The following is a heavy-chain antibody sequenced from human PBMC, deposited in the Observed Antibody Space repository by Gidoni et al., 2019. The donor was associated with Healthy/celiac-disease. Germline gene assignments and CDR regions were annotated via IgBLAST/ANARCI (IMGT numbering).Heavy chain of an antibody. V-gene: IGHV1-69*04. CDR1: GGTFSSYA. D-gene: IGHD3-10*01. CDR2: IIPILGIA. CDR3: AGEGYYGSGTYYGMDV. J-gene: IGHJ6*02. Sequence: QVQLVQSGAEVKKPGSSVKVSCKASGGTFSSYAISWVRQAPGQGLEWMGRIIPILGIANYAQKFQGRVTITADKSTSTAYMELSSLRSEDTAVYYCAGEGYYGSGTYYGMDVWGQGTTVTVSS.